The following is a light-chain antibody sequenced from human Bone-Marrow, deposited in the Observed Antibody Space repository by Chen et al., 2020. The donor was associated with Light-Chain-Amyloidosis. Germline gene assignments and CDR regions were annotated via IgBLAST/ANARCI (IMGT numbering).Light chain of an antibody. CDR1: SGDVGTYNY. CDR3: SSFTSSSSYV. J-gene: IGLJ1*01. CDR2: AVS. V-gene: IGLV2-14*01. Sequence: QSALTQPASVSWSPGQSITISCTGTSGDVGTYNYVSWYHQHPGKAPKVMIYAVSNRPSGVSNRFSGSKSGNTASLTISGLQAEDEADYYCSSFTSSSSYVFGPGTKVTVL.